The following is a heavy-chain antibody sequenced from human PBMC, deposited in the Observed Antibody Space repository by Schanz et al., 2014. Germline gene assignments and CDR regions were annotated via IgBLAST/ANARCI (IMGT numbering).Heavy chain of an antibody. CDR2: ISASGDST. D-gene: IGHD1-1*01. J-gene: IGHJ6*02. CDR1: GFTFSSYV. Sequence: DVQLAESGGGLVQPGGSLRLSCAASGFTFSSYVMNWVRQAPGRGLEWVSFISASGDSTSYADSVKGRFTISRDNSKNTLYLQMNSLRDEDTAMYYCARRVPYSFGLDGWGQGATVTVSS. V-gene: IGHV3-23*04. CDR3: ARRVPYSFGLDG.